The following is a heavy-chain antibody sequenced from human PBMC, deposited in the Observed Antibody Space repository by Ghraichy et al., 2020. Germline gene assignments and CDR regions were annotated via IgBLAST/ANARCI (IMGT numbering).Heavy chain of an antibody. CDR1: GFTFSSYA. Sequence: GGSLRLSCAASGFTFSSYAMHWVRQAPGKGLEWVAVISYDGSNKYYADSVKGRFTISRDDSKNTLYLQMNSLRAEDTAVYYCAGDFDYWGQGTLVTVSS. CDR3: AGDFDY. V-gene: IGHV3-30*04. J-gene: IGHJ4*02. CDR2: ISYDGSNK.